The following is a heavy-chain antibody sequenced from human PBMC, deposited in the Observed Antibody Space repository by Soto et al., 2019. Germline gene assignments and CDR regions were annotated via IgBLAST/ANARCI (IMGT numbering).Heavy chain of an antibody. J-gene: IGHJ6*02. CDR1: GFTFSIYG. D-gene: IGHD6-19*01. V-gene: IGHV3-33*01. CDR2: IWYDESNI. Sequence: QPGGSLRLSCAASGFTFSIYGMHWVRHAPGKGLDWVAVIWYDESNIYYADSVKGRFTISRDNSKNTLFLQMNSLRAEDTAVYYCARDDIPGIAVAIYGMDVWGQGTTVTVSS. CDR3: ARDDIPGIAVAIYGMDV.